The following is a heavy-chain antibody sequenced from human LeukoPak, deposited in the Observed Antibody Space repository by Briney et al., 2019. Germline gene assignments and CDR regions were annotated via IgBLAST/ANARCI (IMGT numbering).Heavy chain of an antibody. CDR2: ISSNGGST. Sequence: GGSLRLSCAASGFTFSSYAMHWVRQAPGKGLEYVSAISSNGGSTYYANSVKGRFTISRDNSKNTLYLQMGSLRAEDMAVYYCARVGGHSSVGAFDIWGQGTMVTVSS. V-gene: IGHV3-64*01. D-gene: IGHD6-25*01. CDR1: GFTFSSYA. J-gene: IGHJ3*02. CDR3: ARVGGHSSVGAFDI.